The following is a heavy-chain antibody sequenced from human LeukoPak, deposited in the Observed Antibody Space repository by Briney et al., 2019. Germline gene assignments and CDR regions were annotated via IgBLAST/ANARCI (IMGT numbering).Heavy chain of an antibody. Sequence: GRSLRLSCAASGFTFDDYAMSWVRQAPGKGLEWVSAISGSGGSTYYADSVKGRFTISRDNSKNTLYLQMNSLRAEDTAVYYCANLEVGYFDYWGQGTLVTVSS. CDR2: ISGSGGST. D-gene: IGHD1-26*01. J-gene: IGHJ4*02. V-gene: IGHV3-23*01. CDR3: ANLEVGYFDY. CDR1: GFTFDDYA.